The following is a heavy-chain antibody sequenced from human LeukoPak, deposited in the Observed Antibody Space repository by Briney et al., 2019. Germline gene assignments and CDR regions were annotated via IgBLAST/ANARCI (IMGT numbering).Heavy chain of an antibody. J-gene: IGHJ4*02. CDR3: ARLSGYDSSTVLDY. V-gene: IGHV1-2*02. Sequence: ASVKVSCKASGYTFTGYYMHWVRQAPGQGLEWMGWINPNSGGTNYAQKFQGRVTMTRDTSISTAYMELSSLRSEDTAVYYRARLSGYDSSTVLDYWGQGTLVTVSS. CDR2: INPNSGGT. D-gene: IGHD5-12*01. CDR1: GYTFTGYY.